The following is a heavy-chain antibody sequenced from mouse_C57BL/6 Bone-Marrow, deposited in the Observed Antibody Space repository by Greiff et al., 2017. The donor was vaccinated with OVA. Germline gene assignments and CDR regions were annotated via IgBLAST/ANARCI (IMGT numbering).Heavy chain of an antibody. J-gene: IGHJ3*01. D-gene: IGHD2-4*01. V-gene: IGHV2-2*01. CDR1: GFSLTSYG. CDR3: ARNSPDYDWFAY. CDR2: IWSGGST. Sequence: QVQLKESGPGLVQPSQSLSITCTVSGFSLTSYGVHWVRQSPGKGLEWLGVIWSGGSTDYNAAFISRLSISKDNSKSQVFFKMNSLQADDTAIYYCARNSPDYDWFAYWGQGTLVTVSA.